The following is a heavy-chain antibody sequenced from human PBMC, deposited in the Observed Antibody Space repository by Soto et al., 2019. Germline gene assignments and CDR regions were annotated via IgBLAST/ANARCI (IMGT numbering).Heavy chain of an antibody. V-gene: IGHV3-15*07. CDR2: IKSKTDGGTT. D-gene: IGHD3-3*01. CDR3: TIFGVVPKIYGMDV. J-gene: IGHJ6*02. CDR1: GFTFSSYG. Sequence: GGSLRLSCAASGFTFSSYGMNWVRQAPGKGLEWVGRIKSKTDGGTTDYAAPVKGRFTISRDDSKNTLYLQMNSLKTEDTAVYCCTIFGVVPKIYGMDVWGQGTTVTVS.